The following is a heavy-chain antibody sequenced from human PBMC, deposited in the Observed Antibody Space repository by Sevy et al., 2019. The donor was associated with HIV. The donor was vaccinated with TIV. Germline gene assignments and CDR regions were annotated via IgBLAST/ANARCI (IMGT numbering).Heavy chain of an antibody. D-gene: IGHD2-2*01. V-gene: IGHV3-7*03. J-gene: IGHJ6*02. Sequence: GGSLRLSCAASGFTFSSYWMTWVRQAPGKGLEWVANIKKDGSEKYYVDSVKGRFTDSRDNAKKSLYLQMNSLRAEDTAVYYCARDCSSTSCLWGFDVWGQGTTVTVSS. CDR2: IKKDGSEK. CDR3: ARDCSSTSCLWGFDV. CDR1: GFTFSSYW.